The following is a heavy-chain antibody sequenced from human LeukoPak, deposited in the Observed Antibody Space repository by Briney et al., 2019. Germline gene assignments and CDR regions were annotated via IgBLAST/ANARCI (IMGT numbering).Heavy chain of an antibody. CDR1: GYSISSGYY. Sequence: PSETLSLTCTVSGYSISSGYYWGWIRQPPGKGLEWIGEINHSGNTKYNPSLKSRVTISVDTSKNQFSLKLSSVTAADTAVYYCARPPQYSSSANDAFDMWGQGTMVTVSS. J-gene: IGHJ3*02. CDR3: ARPPQYSSSANDAFDM. CDR2: INHSGNT. V-gene: IGHV4-38-2*02. D-gene: IGHD6-13*01.